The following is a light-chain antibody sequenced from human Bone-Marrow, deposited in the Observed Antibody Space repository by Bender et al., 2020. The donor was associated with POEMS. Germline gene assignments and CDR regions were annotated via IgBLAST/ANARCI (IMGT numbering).Light chain of an antibody. J-gene: IGLJ3*02. Sequence: QSALTQPASVSGSPGQSITMSCTGTSNDVGSYNLVSWYQQRPGKAPKLMIYEVSKWPSGVSNRFSGSKSGNTASLAISGLQSEDEADYYCAVWDDSLNGWVFGGGTKLTVL. CDR1: SNDVGSYNL. CDR2: EVS. V-gene: IGLV2-14*02. CDR3: AVWDDSLNGWV.